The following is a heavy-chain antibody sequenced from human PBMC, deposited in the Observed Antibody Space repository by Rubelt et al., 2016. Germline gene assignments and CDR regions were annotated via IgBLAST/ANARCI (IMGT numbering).Heavy chain of an antibody. D-gene: IGHD3-10*01. V-gene: IGHV1-18*01. CDR2: ISAYNGNN. Sequence: QVQLVQSGAEVKKPGASVKVSCKASGYTFTSYGISWVRQAPGQGLEWMGWISAYNGNNNYAQKLKGRGTITTDTSTSTAYMELRSLRSDDTAVYYCAGDPLPVRGVIMTPTHWGLGTLVTVSS. J-gene: IGHJ4*02. CDR3: AGDPLPVRGVIMTPTH. CDR1: GYTFTSYG.